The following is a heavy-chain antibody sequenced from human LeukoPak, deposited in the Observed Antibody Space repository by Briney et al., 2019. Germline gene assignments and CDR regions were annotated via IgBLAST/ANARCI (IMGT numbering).Heavy chain of an antibody. V-gene: IGHV3-23*01. Sequence: GGSLRLSCAASGFTFSSYAMSWVRQAPGKGLERVSAISGSGGSTYYADSVKGRFTISRDNSKNTLYLQMNSLRAEDTAVYYCAKDQVMVRGVPDYWGQGTLVTVSS. CDR2: ISGSGGST. D-gene: IGHD3-10*01. CDR1: GFTFSSYA. J-gene: IGHJ4*02. CDR3: AKDQVMVRGVPDY.